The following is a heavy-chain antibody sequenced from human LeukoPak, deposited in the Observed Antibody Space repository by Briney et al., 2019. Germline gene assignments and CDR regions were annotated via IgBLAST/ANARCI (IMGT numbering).Heavy chain of an antibody. Sequence: DPSGTLSLTCDVSGGSISSGYWWSWVRQSPGKGLEWIAEIHHSGSANYNPSLKSRVTISVDKSKNQFSVVLTPVTAADTAVYYCARNVYYSADYWGQGTLVTVSS. CDR3: ARNVYYSADY. J-gene: IGHJ4*02. CDR1: GGSISSGYW. CDR2: IHHSGSA. V-gene: IGHV4-4*02. D-gene: IGHD2/OR15-2a*01.